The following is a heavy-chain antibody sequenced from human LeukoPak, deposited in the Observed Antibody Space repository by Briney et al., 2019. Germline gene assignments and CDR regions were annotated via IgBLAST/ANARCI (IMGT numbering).Heavy chain of an antibody. V-gene: IGHV5-51*01. CDR3: ARPSDCSTTSCPFDY. D-gene: IGHD2-2*01. J-gene: IGHJ4*02. CDR2: IYPGDSDT. CDR1: GYSFSRYW. Sequence: GESLKISCEGSGYSFSRYWIGWARQMPGKGLEWMGIIYPGDSDTRYSPTFQGQVSISADKSISTAYLQWSSLKASDSAMYYCARPSDCSTTSCPFDYWGQGTLVTVSS.